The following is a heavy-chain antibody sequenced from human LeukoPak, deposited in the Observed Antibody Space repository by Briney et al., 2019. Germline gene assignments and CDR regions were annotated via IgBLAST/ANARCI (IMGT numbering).Heavy chain of an antibody. V-gene: IGHV3-23*01. D-gene: IGHD2-15*01. CDR2: ISGSGGST. CDR3: AKDYCSGGSCYSGFDY. CDR1: GFTFSSYA. Sequence: PGGSLRLSCAASGFTFSSYAMSWVRQAPGKGLEWVSAISGSGGSTYYADSVKGRFTISRDNSKNPLYLQMNSLRAEDTAVYYCAKDYCSGGSCYSGFDYWGQGTLVTVSS. J-gene: IGHJ4*02.